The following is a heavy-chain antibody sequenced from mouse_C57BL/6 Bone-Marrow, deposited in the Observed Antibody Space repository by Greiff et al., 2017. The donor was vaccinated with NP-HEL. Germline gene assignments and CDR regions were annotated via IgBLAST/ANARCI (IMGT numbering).Heavy chain of an antibody. Sequence: QFQLQQPGAELLKPGASVKLSCKASGYTFTSFWLHWVKQRPGQGLEWIGMIHPNSGTTNYNEKFKSKATLTVDKSSSTAYMQLSSLTSEDSAVYYCARGGLRRRLYWYFDVWGTGTTVTVSA. D-gene: IGHD2-4*01. J-gene: IGHJ1*03. CDR2: IHPNSGTT. CDR1: GYTFTSFW. CDR3: ARGGLRRRLYWYFDV. V-gene: IGHV1-64*01.